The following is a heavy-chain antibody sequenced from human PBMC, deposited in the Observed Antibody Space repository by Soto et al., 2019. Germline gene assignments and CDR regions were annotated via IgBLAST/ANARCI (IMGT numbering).Heavy chain of an antibody. D-gene: IGHD3-22*01. CDR3: ARDSRDYYDSSGYYYL. V-gene: IGHV3-11*06. Sequence: SGGSLRLSCAASGFTFSDYYMSWIRQAPGKGLEWVSYISSSSSYTNYADSVKGRFAISRDNAKNSLYLQMNSLRAEDTAVYYCARDSRDYYDSSGYYYLWGQGTLVTVSS. J-gene: IGHJ5*02. CDR1: GFTFSDYY. CDR2: ISSSSSYT.